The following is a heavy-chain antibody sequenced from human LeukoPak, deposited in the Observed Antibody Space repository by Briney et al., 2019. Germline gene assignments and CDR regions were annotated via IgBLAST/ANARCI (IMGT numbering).Heavy chain of an antibody. V-gene: IGHV1-3*01. D-gene: IGHD6-19*01. CDR1: GYTFSSYG. Sequence: ASVKVSCKASGYTFSSYGMHWVRQAPGQRLEWMGWINAGNGYTKYSQRFQGRVTITRDTSASTAYMELSSLRSEDTAVYYCARERYSSGWPIDYWGQGTLVTVSS. CDR2: INAGNGYT. J-gene: IGHJ4*02. CDR3: ARERYSSGWPIDY.